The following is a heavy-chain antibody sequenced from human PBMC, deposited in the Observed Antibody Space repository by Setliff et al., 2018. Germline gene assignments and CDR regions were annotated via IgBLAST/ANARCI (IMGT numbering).Heavy chain of an antibody. CDR1: GGSISSYY. CDR3: AREQWLYPPGYYYMDV. D-gene: IGHD6-19*01. Sequence: TPSETLSLTCTVSGGSISSYYWSWIRQPAGKGLEWIGHIYIGGSANYNPSLKSRVTMSIDTSKNQFSLKLNSVTAADMAVYYCAREQWLYPPGYYYMDVWAKGTTVTVSS. J-gene: IGHJ6*03. CDR2: IYIGGSA. V-gene: IGHV4-4*07.